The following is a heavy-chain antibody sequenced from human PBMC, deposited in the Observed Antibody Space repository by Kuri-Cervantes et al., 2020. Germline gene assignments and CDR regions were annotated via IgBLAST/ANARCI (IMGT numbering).Heavy chain of an antibody. D-gene: IGHD2-21*02. CDR1: GGSISSGGYS. V-gene: IGHV4-30-2*01. CDR2: IYHSGST. J-gene: IGHJ4*02. Sequence: SETLSLTCAVSGGSISSGGYSWSWIRQPPGKGLEWIGYIYHSGSTYYNPSLKSRVTISVDRSQNQFSLEVTSVTAADTALYYCARISPVGTAPFFDFWGQGTLVTVSS. CDR3: ARISPVGTAPFFDF.